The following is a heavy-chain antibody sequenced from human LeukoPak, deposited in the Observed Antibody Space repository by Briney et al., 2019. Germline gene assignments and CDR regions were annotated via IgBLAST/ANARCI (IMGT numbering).Heavy chain of an antibody. CDR3: ARGITSGPRRYDVRNFDY. D-gene: IGHD5-12*01. CDR2: INLDGSEK. Sequence: GGSLRLSCAASGFIFSTSWMTWVRQAPGKGLEWVANINLDGSEKYYVDSVRGRFTISRDNARNSLYLQMSGLRVEDTAVYHCARGITSGPRRYDVRNFDYWGQGTPVTVSS. J-gene: IGHJ4*02. CDR1: GFIFSTSW. V-gene: IGHV3-7*01.